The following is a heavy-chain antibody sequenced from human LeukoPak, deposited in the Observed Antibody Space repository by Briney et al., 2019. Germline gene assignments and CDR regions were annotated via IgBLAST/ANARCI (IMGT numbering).Heavy chain of an antibody. CDR2: IYPGDSDT. J-gene: IGHJ4*02. D-gene: IGHD4-23*01. V-gene: IGHV5-51*01. CDR1: GYSFTSYW. CDR3: AIAYGGNSQFGYYFDY. Sequence: EESLKISCKGSGYSFTSYWIGWVRQMPGKGLEWMGIIYPGDSDTRYSPSFQGQVTISADKSISTAYLQWSSLKASDTAMYYCAIAYGGNSQFGYYFDYWGQGTLVTVSS.